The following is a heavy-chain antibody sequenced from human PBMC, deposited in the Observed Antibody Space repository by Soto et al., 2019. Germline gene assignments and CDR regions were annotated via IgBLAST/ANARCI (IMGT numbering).Heavy chain of an antibody. Sequence: EVQLVESGGGLVQPGGSLRLSCAVSGVTFSSESMNWVRQAPGKGLEWISYISSSGNTIYYADSVKGRFTISRDNAKNSLYLQMNSLRAEDTAVYYCARRIVVVVPGTFAFDIWGQGTMVTVSS. CDR1: GVTFSSES. D-gene: IGHD2-15*01. CDR3: ARRIVVVVPGTFAFDI. V-gene: IGHV3-48*01. J-gene: IGHJ3*02. CDR2: ISSSGNTI.